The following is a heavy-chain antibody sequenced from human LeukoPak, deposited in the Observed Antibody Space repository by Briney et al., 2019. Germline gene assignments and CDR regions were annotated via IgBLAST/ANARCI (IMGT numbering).Heavy chain of an antibody. V-gene: IGHV3-30*02. CDR2: IRYDGSKK. CDR1: GFIFNNYG. CDR3: ARAAGGDCYSGIFDY. D-gene: IGHD2-21*02. J-gene: IGHJ4*02. Sequence: PGGSLRLSCAASGFIFNNYGMYWVRQAPGKGLEWVAFIRYDGSKKYYADSVKGRFTISRDNSKNTLYLQMNSLRAEDTAVYYCARAAGGDCYSGIFDYWGQGTLVTVSS.